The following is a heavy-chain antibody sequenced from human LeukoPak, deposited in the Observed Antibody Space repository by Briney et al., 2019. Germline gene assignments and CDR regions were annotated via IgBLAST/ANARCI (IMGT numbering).Heavy chain of an antibody. J-gene: IGHJ4*02. CDR2: INPNSGGT. V-gene: IGHV1-2*02. Sequence: ASVKVSCKASGYTFTGYYMHWVRRAPGQGLEWMGWINPNSGGTNYAQKFQGRVTMTRDTSISTAYMELSRLRSDDTAVYYCARDNIVVGPFDYWGQGTLVTVSS. D-gene: IGHD3-22*01. CDR1: GYTFTGYY. CDR3: ARDNIVVGPFDY.